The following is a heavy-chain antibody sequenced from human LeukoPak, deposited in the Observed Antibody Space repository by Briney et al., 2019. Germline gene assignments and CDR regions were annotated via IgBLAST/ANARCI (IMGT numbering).Heavy chain of an antibody. J-gene: IGHJ4*02. CDR2: ISPDGSDK. D-gene: IGHD2-15*01. Sequence: GGSLRLPGVASGFTFSTYWMNWVRQAPGKGLERVGTISPDGSDKYYVDSVKGRFTISRDNAKTSLYLQIHSLRADDTALYFCARGIVVVVGASDHFDYWGQGTLITVSS. CDR3: ARGIVVVVGASDHFDY. V-gene: IGHV3-7*01. CDR1: GFTFSTYW.